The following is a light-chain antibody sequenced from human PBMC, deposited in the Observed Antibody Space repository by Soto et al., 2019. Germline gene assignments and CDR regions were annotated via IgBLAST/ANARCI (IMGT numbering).Light chain of an antibody. Sequence: EIVLTQSPGTLSLSPGERATLSCRASQSFSSSYLAWYQQKPGQAPRLLIYGASTRATGIPARFSGSGSGTDFTLTISSLEPEDFAVYYCQQRSTWTFGQGTKVDIK. CDR2: GAS. CDR1: QSFSSSY. CDR3: QQRSTWT. V-gene: IGKV3D-20*02. J-gene: IGKJ1*01.